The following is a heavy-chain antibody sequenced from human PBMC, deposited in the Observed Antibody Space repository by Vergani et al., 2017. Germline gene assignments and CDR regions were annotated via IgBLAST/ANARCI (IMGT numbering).Heavy chain of an antibody. Sequence: EVQLVESGGGVVRPGGSLRLSCAASGFTFDDYGMSWVRQAPGKGLEWVSGINWNGGSKGYADSGKGRFTISRDNAKNSLYLQMNSLRAEDTALYHCGRFDRGVRLPYSYYCMDVWGQGTTVTVSS. V-gene: IGHV3-20*01. CDR1: GFTFDDYG. J-gene: IGHJ6*02. CDR2: INWNGGSK. D-gene: IGHD3-10*01. CDR3: GRFDRGVRLPYSYYCMDV.